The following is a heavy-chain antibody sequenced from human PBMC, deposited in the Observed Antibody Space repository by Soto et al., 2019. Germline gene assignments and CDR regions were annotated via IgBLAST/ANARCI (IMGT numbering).Heavy chain of an antibody. V-gene: IGHV3-53*02. D-gene: IGHD2-2*01. J-gene: IGHJ4*02. CDR3: ARGRGNCVVTTCYLPFDS. Sequence: EVQLVETGGGLIQPGGSLILSCAASGFTVSSKYMSWLRQAPGTGLEWVSIIYSDGNTYYADSVKGRFTISRDNSKNTLNLQMNSLRAEDTAVYFCARGRGNCVVTTCYLPFDSWGQGTLVTVSS. CDR2: IYSDGNT. CDR1: GFTVSSKY.